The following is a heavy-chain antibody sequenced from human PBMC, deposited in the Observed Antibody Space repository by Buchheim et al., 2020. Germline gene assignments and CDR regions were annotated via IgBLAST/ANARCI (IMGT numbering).Heavy chain of an antibody. J-gene: IGHJ5*02. Sequence: EVQLLESGGGLVQPGGSLRLSCAASGFTFSSYAMSWVRQAPGKGLEWVSAISVSGGSTYYADSVKGGCTISRDNSKNTLYLQMKSLRAEDTAVYYCAKDRIAVAGPGFYWFDPWGQGTL. D-gene: IGHD6-19*01. V-gene: IGHV3-23*01. CDR2: ISVSGGST. CDR1: GFTFSSYA. CDR3: AKDRIAVAGPGFYWFDP.